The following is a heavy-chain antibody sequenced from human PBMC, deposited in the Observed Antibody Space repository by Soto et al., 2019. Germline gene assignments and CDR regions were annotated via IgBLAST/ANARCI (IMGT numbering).Heavy chain of an antibody. V-gene: IGHV3-64*01. CDR1: GFTFRSYA. J-gene: IGHJ6*02. CDR3: ARADWNYVHYDYGMDV. CDR2: ISSNGGST. D-gene: IGHD1-7*01. Sequence: GGSLRLSCAASGFTFRSYAMHWVRQAPGKGLEYVSAISSNGGSTYYANSVKGRFTISRDNSKNTLYLQMGSLRAEDMAVYYCARADWNYVHYDYGMDVWGQGTTVTVSS.